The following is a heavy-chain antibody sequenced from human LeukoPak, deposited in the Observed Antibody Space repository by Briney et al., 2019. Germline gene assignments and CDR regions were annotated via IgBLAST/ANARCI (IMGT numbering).Heavy chain of an antibody. D-gene: IGHD2-21*01. V-gene: IGHV4-34*01. J-gene: IGHJ5*02. CDR3: ASIRCGDGNDMCYNH. CDR2: GSTGGYT. CDR1: GVSISDYY. Sequence: PSETLSPTCAVSGVSISDYYWSWIRQCPGKGLEWIGEGSTGGYTNYNPSLKSRVIISEDPSESHLSLRLRSGTAAERAMYYCASIRCGDGNDMCYNHWAKGTLVTVSS.